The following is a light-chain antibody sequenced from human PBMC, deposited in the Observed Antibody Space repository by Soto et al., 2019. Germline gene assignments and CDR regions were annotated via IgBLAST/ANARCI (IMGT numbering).Light chain of an antibody. V-gene: IGKV3D-15*01. Sequence: EIVMTQSPATLSVSPGERGTLSCRASQSVNSNLAWYQQKPGQAPRLLIDGASTRATGIPARFSGSGSGTEFTLTLSSLQSEDFAVYYCQQYNNWPYTFGQGTKLEIK. J-gene: IGKJ2*01. CDR3: QQYNNWPYT. CDR1: QSVNSN. CDR2: GAS.